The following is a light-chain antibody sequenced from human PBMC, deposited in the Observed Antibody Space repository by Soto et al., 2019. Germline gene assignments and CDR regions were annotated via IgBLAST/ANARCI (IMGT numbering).Light chain of an antibody. CDR3: QQYGSSSIT. Sequence: EIVLTQSPATLSLSPGERATLSCRASQSVSSYLAWYQQKPGQAPRLLIYGASSRATGIPDRFSGSGSGTDLTLTISRLEPEDFAVYYCQQYGSSSITFGQGTRLEIK. V-gene: IGKV3-20*01. CDR1: QSVSSY. J-gene: IGKJ5*01. CDR2: GAS.